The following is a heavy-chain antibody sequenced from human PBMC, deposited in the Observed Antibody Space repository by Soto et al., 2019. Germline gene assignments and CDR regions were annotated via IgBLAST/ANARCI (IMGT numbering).Heavy chain of an antibody. CDR1: GFTFSSNW. Sequence: SLRLSCVVSGFTFSSNWMSWVRQAPGKGLEWLANMKYDGSEKYYGDSVKGRFAISRDNAKNSLYLQMNSLRVDDTAVYYCARGLYSRGYWGQGTLVTVSS. J-gene: IGHJ4*02. CDR2: MKYDGSEK. CDR3: ARGLYSRGY. D-gene: IGHD3-16*01. V-gene: IGHV3-7*03.